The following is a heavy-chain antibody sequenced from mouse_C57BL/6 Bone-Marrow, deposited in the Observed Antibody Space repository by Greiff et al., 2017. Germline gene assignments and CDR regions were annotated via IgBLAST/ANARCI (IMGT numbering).Heavy chain of an antibody. CDR3: ARRGYYYGSSTLDY. V-gene: IGHV1-81*01. CDR2: IYPRSGNT. CDR1: GYTFTSYG. Sequence: QVQLQQSGAELARPGASVKLSCKASGYTFTSYGISWVKQRTGQGLEWIGEIYPRSGNTYYNEKFKGKATLTADKSSSTAYMELRSLTSEDAAVYFWARRGYYYGSSTLDYWGQGTTLTVSS. D-gene: IGHD1-1*01. J-gene: IGHJ2*01.